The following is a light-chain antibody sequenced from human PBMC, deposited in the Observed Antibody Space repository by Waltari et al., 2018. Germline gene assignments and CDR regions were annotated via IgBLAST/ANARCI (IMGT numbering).Light chain of an antibody. J-gene: IGLJ2*01. V-gene: IGLV2-8*01. Sequence: QSALTQPPSASGSPGQSVTISCSGSSSDIGTYKFVSWYQQHPGKSPKLIIYEVNQRPEGVPDRFAGSKSGNTASLTVSGLLPEDEADYYCSSYAGTKKLLFGGVTKLTVL. CDR2: EVN. CDR3: SSYAGTKKLL. CDR1: SSDIGTYKF.